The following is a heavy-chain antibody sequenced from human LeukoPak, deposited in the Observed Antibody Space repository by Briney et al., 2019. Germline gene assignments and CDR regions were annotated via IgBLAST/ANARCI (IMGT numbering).Heavy chain of an antibody. CDR2: IDHRGTA. D-gene: IGHD3-3*01. V-gene: IGHV4-34*01. CDR3: GVVSTILGVAASFDF. Sequence: PSETLSLTCAVYGASYNAYYWSWIRQPPGKGLEWIGDIDHRGTATYNPSLKSRLTISADASKNQFSLKLNSVTDADTPVYSCGVVSTILGVAASFDFGGQGNLFIVSS. CDR1: GASYNAYY. J-gene: IGHJ4*02.